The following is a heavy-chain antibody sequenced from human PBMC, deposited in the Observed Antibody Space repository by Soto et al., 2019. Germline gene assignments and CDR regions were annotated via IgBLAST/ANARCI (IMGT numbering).Heavy chain of an antibody. CDR2: IYYSGST. J-gene: IGHJ6*02. Sequence: SETLSLTCTVSGGSITSSSYYWGWIPQPRGKGLEWIGSIYYSGSTYYNPSLKSRVTISVDTSKNQSSLKLRSVTAADTAVYNCARQGEEVGYIYYYYGMDVWGQGTTVTVSS. CDR3: ARQGEEVGYIYYYYGMDV. D-gene: IGHD1-26*01. CDR1: GGSITSSSYY. V-gene: IGHV4-39*01.